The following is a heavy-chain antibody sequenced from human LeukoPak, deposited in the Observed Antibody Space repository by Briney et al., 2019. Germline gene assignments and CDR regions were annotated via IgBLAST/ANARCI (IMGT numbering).Heavy chain of an antibody. CDR2: IYYSGST. D-gene: IGHD3-10*01. V-gene: IGHV4-30-4*01. J-gene: IGHJ5*02. Sequence: SQTLSLTCTVSGGSISSGDYYWSWIRQPPGKXXXXXXYIYYSGSTYYNPSLKSRVTISVDTSKNQFSLKLSSVTAADTAVYYCARVLLWFGELSLGWFDPWGQGTLVTVSS. CDR1: GGSISSGDYY. CDR3: ARVLLWFGELSLGWFDP.